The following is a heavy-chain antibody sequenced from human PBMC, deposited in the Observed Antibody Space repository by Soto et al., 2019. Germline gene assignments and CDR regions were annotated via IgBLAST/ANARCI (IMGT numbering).Heavy chain of an antibody. D-gene: IGHD3-22*01. CDR2: IKPDGSEK. CDR3: ARGDYYDSSGPFSDAFDI. V-gene: IGHV3-7*04. CDR1: GFTFSSHW. Sequence: GGSLRLSCAASGFTFSSHWMSWVRQAPGKGLEWVANIKPDGSEKWYVDSVKGRFTISRDNAKNSLYLQMNSLRAEDTAVYYCARGDYYDSSGPFSDAFDIWGQETMVTVSS. J-gene: IGHJ3*02.